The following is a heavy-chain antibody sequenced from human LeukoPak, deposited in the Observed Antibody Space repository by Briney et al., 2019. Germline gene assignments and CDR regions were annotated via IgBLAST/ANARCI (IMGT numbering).Heavy chain of an antibody. V-gene: IGHV1-2*02. Sequence: ASVKVSCKASGYTFTSYGISWVRQAPGQGLEWMGWINPNSGGTNYAQKFQGRVTMTRDTSISTAYMELSRLRSDDTAVYYCARQVVARDYYFDYWGQGTLVNVSS. CDR1: GYTFTSYG. CDR2: INPNSGGT. D-gene: IGHD2-15*01. J-gene: IGHJ4*02. CDR3: ARQVVARDYYFDY.